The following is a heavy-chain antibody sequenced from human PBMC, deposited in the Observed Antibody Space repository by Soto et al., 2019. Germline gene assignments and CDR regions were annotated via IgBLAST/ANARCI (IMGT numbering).Heavy chain of an antibody. Sequence: ASVKVSCKASGYTFTSYDINWVRQATGQGLEWMGWMNPNSGNTGYAQKFQGRVTMTRNTSISTAYMELSSLRSEDTAVYYCARGQYGSGSYYRGSYYFDYWGQGTLVTVSS. V-gene: IGHV1-8*01. CDR1: GYTFTSYD. CDR3: ARGQYGSGSYYRGSYYFDY. J-gene: IGHJ4*02. CDR2: MNPNSGNT. D-gene: IGHD3-10*01.